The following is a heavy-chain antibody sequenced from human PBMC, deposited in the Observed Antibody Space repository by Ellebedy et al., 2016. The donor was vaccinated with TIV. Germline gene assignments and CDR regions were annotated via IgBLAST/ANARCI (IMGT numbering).Heavy chain of an antibody. V-gene: IGHV3-7*01. CDR2: VNGDGSAK. CDR3: ATSSASPGNH. Sequence: GESLKISCAASGFTFNGYWMSWVRQAPGKGLEWVANVNGDGSAKYYLDSVKGRFTISRDNAQNSVYLQMNSLRAEDTAVYFCATSSASPGNHWGQGTLVTVSS. D-gene: IGHD1-1*01. CDR1: GFTFNGYW. J-gene: IGHJ5*02.